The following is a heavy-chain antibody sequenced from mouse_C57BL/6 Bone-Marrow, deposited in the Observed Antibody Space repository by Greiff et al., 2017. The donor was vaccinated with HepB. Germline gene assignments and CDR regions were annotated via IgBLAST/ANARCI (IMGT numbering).Heavy chain of an antibody. CDR1: GFTFSDYY. CDR2: INYDGSST. V-gene: IGHV5-16*01. Sequence: EVQVVESEGGLVQPGSSMKLSCTASGFTFSDYYMAWVRQVPEKGLEWVANINYDGSSTYYLDSLKSRFIISRDNAKNILYLQMSSLKSEDTATYYCARAGCYYAMDYWGQGTSVTVSS. CDR3: ARAGCYYAMDY. J-gene: IGHJ4*01.